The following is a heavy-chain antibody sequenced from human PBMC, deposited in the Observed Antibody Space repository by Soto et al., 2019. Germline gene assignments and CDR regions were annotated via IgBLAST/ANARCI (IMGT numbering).Heavy chain of an antibody. D-gene: IGHD3-3*01. CDR1: GYTFTSYG. CDR2: ISAYNGNT. J-gene: IGHJ6*02. V-gene: IGHV1-18*01. CDR3: ARENYDFWSGYPAYYYYYGMDV. Sequence: GASVTVSCTASGYTFTSYGISWVRQAPGQGLEWMGWISAYNGNTDYAQKLQGRVTMTTDTSTSTAYMELRSLRSDDTAVYYCARENYDFWSGYPAYYYYYGMDVWGQGTTVTVSS.